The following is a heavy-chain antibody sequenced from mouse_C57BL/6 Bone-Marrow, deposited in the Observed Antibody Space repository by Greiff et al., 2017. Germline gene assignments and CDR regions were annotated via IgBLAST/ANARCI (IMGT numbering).Heavy chain of an antibody. CDR1: GYTFTSYW. Sequence: QVQLQQPGAELVRPGSSVKLSCKASGYTFTSYWMHWVKQRPIQGLEWIGNIDPTDSETHYNQKFKDKATLTVDKSSSTAYMQRSSLTSKDAAVYDSSRGGYFDYCGQGTTLTVTA. V-gene: IGHV1-52*01. J-gene: IGHJ2*01. D-gene: IGHD1-1*02. CDR2: IDPTDSET. CDR3: SRGGYFDY.